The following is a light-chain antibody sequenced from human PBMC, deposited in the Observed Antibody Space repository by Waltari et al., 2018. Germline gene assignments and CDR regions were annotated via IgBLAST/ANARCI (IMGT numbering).Light chain of an antibody. CDR3: SSYTSSSTRV. V-gene: IGLV2-14*03. CDR1: SSDVGAYNY. J-gene: IGLJ3*02. CDR2: DVS. Sequence: QSALTQPASVSGSPRQSITISCTGTSSDVGAYNYVSWYQQHPGKAPKLMIYDVSNRPSGISYRFSGSKSGNMASLTISGLQAEDEADYYCSSYTSSSTRVFGGGTKLTVL.